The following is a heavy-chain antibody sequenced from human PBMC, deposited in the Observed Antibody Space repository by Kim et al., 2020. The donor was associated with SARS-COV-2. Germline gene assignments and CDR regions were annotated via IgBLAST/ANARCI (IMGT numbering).Heavy chain of an antibody. V-gene: IGHV4-31*02. CDR3: ARDSSYLDAFDI. D-gene: IGHD2-2*01. J-gene: IGHJ3*02. Sequence: YYNPSLKSRVTISVDTSKNQFSLKLSSVTAAGTAVYYCARDSSYLDAFDIWGQGTMVTVSS.